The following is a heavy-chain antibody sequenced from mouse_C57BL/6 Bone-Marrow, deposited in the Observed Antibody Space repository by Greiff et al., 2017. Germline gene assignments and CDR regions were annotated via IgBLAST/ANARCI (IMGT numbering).Heavy chain of an antibody. CDR1: GYTFTSYW. D-gene: IGHD1-1*01. CDR2: IDPSDSYT. Sequence: QVQLQQPGAELVMPGASVKLSCKASGYTFTSYWMHWVKQRPGQGLEWIGEIDPSDSYTNYNQKFKGKSTLTVDKSSSTAYMQLSSLTSGDSAVDYCARTLVADYFDYWGQGTTLTVSS. CDR3: ARTLVADYFDY. V-gene: IGHV1-69*01. J-gene: IGHJ2*01.